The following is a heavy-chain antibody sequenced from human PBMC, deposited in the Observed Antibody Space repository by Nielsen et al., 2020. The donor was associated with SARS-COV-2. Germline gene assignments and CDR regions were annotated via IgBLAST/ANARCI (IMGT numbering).Heavy chain of an antibody. CDR2: ITIGGGSP. CDR3: AKRDYGDHYYAMDV. D-gene: IGHD4-17*01. J-gene: IGHJ6*02. CDR1: GFTFGCYA. V-gene: IGHV3-23*01. Sequence: GGSLRLSCVASGFTFGCYAMTWVRQAPGKGLEWVSSITIGGGSPYYADSVKGRFSVSRDNSKNTLYLQMNSLRAEDTAVYYCAKRDYGDHYYAMDVWGQGTTVTVSS.